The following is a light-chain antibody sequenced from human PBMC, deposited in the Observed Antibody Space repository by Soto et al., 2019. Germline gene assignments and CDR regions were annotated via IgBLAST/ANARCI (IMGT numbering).Light chain of an antibody. CDR1: QSVSSRY. CDR2: GAS. CDR3: QQYGRSPPVA. Sequence: EFVLTQSPGTLSLSPGERATISCRASQSVSSRYLAWYQQKPGQAPRLLIYGASSRATGIPDRFSGSGSGTDFTLTISGLEPEDFAVYYCQQYGRSPPVAFGQGTKVEIK. V-gene: IGKV3-20*01. J-gene: IGKJ1*01.